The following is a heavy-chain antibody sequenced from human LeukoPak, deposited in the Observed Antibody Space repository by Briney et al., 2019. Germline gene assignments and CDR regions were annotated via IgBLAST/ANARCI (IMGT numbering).Heavy chain of an antibody. Sequence: GGSLRLSCAASGFTFSSYSMNWVRQAPGKGLEWVTSISSSSSYIYYADSVKGRFTISRDNAKNSLYLQMNSLRAEDTAVYYCTRVYDSSGYYSAFDIWRQGTMVTVSS. CDR2: ISSSSSYI. CDR3: TRVYDSSGYYSAFDI. V-gene: IGHV3-21*01. CDR1: GFTFSSYS. D-gene: IGHD3-22*01. J-gene: IGHJ3*02.